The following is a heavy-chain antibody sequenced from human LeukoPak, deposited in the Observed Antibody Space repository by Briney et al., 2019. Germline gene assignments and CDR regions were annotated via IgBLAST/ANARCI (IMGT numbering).Heavy chain of an antibody. Sequence: SETLSLTCTVSGGSISSGSYYWSWIRQPAGTGLEWIGRIYTSGSTNYNPSLKSRVTISVDTSKNQFSLKLSSVTAADTAVYYRAREYRLERRIYYYYYMDVWGKGTTVTISS. J-gene: IGHJ6*03. V-gene: IGHV4-61*02. D-gene: IGHD1-1*01. CDR1: GGSISSGSYY. CDR3: AREYRLERRIYYYYYMDV. CDR2: IYTSGST.